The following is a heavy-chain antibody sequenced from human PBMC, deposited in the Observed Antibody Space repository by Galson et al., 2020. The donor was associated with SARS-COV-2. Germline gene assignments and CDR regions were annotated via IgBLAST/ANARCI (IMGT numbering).Heavy chain of an antibody. J-gene: IGHJ6*02. D-gene: IGHD5-18*01. Sequence: ASVKVSCKASGYTFSSYGITWVRQAPGQGLEWMGWISAHNGHKKSALQLQDRVTMTTDTSASTAYMELRSLRSDDTAVYYCARDHGYSYGGIDVWGQGTTVIVSS. CDR1: GYTFSSYG. V-gene: IGHV1-18*01. CDR3: ARDHGYSYGGIDV. CDR2: ISAHNGHK.